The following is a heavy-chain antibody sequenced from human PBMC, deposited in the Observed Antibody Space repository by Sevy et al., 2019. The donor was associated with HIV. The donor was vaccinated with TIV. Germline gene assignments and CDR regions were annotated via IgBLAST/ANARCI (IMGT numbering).Heavy chain of an antibody. D-gene: IGHD3-10*01. CDR2: ISDGGGTT. CDR3: AKRVAGALAALDI. CDR1: GFTFRNYV. J-gene: IGHJ3*02. Sequence: GGSLRLSCAASGFTFRNYVMNWVRQPPGKGLEWVSVISDGGGTTYYADSVKGRFTISRDDSKSTLYLQMNSLRVEDTAVYFCAKRVAGALAALDIWGQGTTVTVSS. V-gene: IGHV3-23*01.